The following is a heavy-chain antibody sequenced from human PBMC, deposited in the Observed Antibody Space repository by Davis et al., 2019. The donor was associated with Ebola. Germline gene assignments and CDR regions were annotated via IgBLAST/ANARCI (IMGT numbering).Heavy chain of an antibody. J-gene: IGHJ4*02. V-gene: IGHV5-51*01. CDR3: ARQESLYGSSDY. D-gene: IGHD2/OR15-2a*01. Sequence: GESLKISCKGSEYNFTTYWIAWVRQTPAKGLEWMGIIYPGDSDTRYSPAFEGQVTISVDRSTNTAYLQWSSLKASDIAMYYCARQESLYGSSDYWGQGTLVTVSS. CDR1: EYNFTTYW. CDR2: IYPGDSDT.